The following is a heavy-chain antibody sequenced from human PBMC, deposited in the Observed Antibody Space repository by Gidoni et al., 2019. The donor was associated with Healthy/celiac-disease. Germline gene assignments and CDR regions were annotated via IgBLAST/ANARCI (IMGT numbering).Heavy chain of an antibody. CDR3: ASKGDGYVGDFDY. CDR1: GFPVSSNY. D-gene: IGHD5-12*01. CDR2: IYSGGST. J-gene: IGHJ4*02. V-gene: IGHV3-53*01. Sequence: EVQLVESGGGLIQPGGSLRLSCAASGFPVSSNYMSWVRQAPGQGLEWVSVIYSGGSTYYADSVKGRFTISRDNSKNTLYLQMNSLRAEDTAVYYCASKGDGYVGDFDYWGQGTLVTVSS.